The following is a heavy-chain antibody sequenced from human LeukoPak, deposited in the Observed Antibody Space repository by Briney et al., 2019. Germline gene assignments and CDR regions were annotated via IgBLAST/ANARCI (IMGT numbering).Heavy chain of an antibody. CDR1: GGTFSSYA. CDR3: ARTTYYDILTGYYKPLGAFDI. D-gene: IGHD3-9*01. V-gene: IGHV1-69*13. Sequence: SVKVSCKASGGTFSSYAISWVRQAPGQGLEWMGGIIPIFGTANYAQKFQGRVTITADESTSTAYMELSSLRSEDTAVYYCARTTYYDILTGYYKPLGAFDIWGQGTMVTVSS. J-gene: IGHJ3*02. CDR2: IIPIFGTA.